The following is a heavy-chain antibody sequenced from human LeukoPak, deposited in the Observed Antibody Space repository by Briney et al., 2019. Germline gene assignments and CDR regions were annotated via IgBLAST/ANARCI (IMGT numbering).Heavy chain of an antibody. CDR1: NGSIITSSYY. CDR2: IYYRGRT. D-gene: IGHD3-22*01. J-gene: IGHJ4*02. Sequence: SETLSLTCTASNGSIITSSYYWGWIRQPPGKGLEWIGSIYYRGRTYYNPSLKIRVTISADTSKNQFSLNLSSVTASDTAVYYCARQKILDDNYDSSGYYVDQWGQGSLVTVSS. V-gene: IGHV4-39*01. CDR3: ARQKILDDNYDSSGYYVDQ.